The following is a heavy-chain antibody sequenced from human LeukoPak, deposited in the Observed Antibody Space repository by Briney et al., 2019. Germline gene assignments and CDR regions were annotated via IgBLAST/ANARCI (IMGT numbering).Heavy chain of an antibody. CDR1: GGSISSGSYY. Sequence: SETLSLTCTVSGGSISSGSYYWSWIRQPAGKGLEWIGRIYTSGSTNYNPSLKSRVTISVDTSKNQFSLKLNSVTAADTAVYYCAREGDCCYGYFDYWGQGTLVTVSS. J-gene: IGHJ4*02. CDR3: AREGDCCYGYFDY. CDR2: IYTSGST. D-gene: IGHD2-15*01. V-gene: IGHV4-61*02.